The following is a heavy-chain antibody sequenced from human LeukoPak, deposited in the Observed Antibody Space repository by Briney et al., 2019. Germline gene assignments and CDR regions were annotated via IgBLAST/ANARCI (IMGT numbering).Heavy chain of an antibody. CDR1: GFTFSSDS. J-gene: IGHJ4*02. D-gene: IGHD5-18*01. CDR2: ISNGSTRI. V-gene: IGHV3-48*01. Sequence: PGGALRLSCADSGFTFSSDSMNWGRQAPGKGLEWISYISNGSTRIFYADFVEGRFTVSRDDAKNALYLQMNSLRVEDTAVYYCARDPGYSYAMDSWGQGTLVIVSS. CDR3: ARDPGYSYAMDS.